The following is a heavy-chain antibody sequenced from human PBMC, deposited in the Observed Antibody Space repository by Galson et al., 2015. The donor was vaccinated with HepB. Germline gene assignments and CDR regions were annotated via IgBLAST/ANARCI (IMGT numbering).Heavy chain of an antibody. Sequence: SLRLSCAASGFTFSSYSMHWVRQAPGKGLGWVAVISYDGSNKYYADSVKGRFTISRDNSKNTLYLQMNSLRAEDTAVYYCARTQKFYYGSGSFDYWGQGTLVTVSS. J-gene: IGHJ4*02. D-gene: IGHD3-10*01. CDR3: ARTQKFYYGSGSFDY. CDR1: GFTFSSYS. V-gene: IGHV3-30*04. CDR2: ISYDGSNK.